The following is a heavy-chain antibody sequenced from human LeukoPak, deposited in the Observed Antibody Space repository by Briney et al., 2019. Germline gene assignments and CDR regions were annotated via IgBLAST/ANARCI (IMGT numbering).Heavy chain of an antibody. V-gene: IGHV3-7*01. D-gene: IGHD3-9*01. CDR3: ARGGGYYDILTGLFDY. Sequence: PGGSLRLSCAASGFTFSSYWMSWVRQAPGKGLEWVANIKKDGSEKYYVDSVKGRFTISRDNAKNSLYLQMNSLRAEDTAVYYCARGGGYYDILTGLFDYWGQGTLVTVSS. CDR2: IKKDGSEK. J-gene: IGHJ4*02. CDR1: GFTFSSYW.